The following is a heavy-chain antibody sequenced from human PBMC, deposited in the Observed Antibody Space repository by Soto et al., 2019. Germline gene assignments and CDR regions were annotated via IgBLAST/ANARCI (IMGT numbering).Heavy chain of an antibody. D-gene: IGHD6-13*01. CDR2: INHSGGT. CDR3: ARDPRGAAAGTGDY. Sequence: SETLSLTCAVYGGSFSGYYWSWIRQPPGKGLEWIGEINHSGGTNYNPSLKSRVTISVDTSKNQFSLKLSSVTAADTAVYYCARDPRGAAAGTGDYWGQGTLVTVSS. CDR1: GGSFSGYY. J-gene: IGHJ4*02. V-gene: IGHV4-34*01.